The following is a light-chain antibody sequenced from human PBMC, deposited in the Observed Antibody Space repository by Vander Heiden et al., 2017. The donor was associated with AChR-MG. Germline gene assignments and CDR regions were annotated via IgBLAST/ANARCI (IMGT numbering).Light chain of an antibody. CDR3: QRYDSFRFT. Sequence: VIWMTQSPSSLSASTGDRVTIGCRMTQGISSYLAWYQQTPGKAPELLIYAASTLHSGVPSGISGSGSGKDFTLTISCLHSEDFTTYYCQRYDSFRFTFGHGTKVDIK. V-gene: IGKV1D-8*01. J-gene: IGKJ3*01. CDR1: QGISSY. CDR2: AAS.